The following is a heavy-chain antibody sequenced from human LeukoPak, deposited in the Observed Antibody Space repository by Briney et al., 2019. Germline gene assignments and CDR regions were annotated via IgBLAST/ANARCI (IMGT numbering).Heavy chain of an antibody. J-gene: IGHJ4*02. D-gene: IGHD5-12*01. CDR1: GFTFSSYA. CDR3: ARAYSGYDLYFDY. V-gene: IGHV3-30*03. CDR2: ISSDGNDK. Sequence: PGGSLRLSCAASGFTFSSYAMSWVRQAPGKGLEWVALISSDGNDKLYGDSVKGRFTISRDDSKSTLYLQMNSLRAEDTAVYYCARAYSGYDLYFDYWGQGTLVTVSS.